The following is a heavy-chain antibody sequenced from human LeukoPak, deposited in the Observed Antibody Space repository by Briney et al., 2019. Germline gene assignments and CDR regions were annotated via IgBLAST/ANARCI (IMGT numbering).Heavy chain of an antibody. CDR2: INPNSGVT. J-gene: IGHJ4*02. CDR3: AREEAVPDY. CDR1: GYTFTGYY. Sequence: ASVKVSCKASGYTFTGYYIHWVRQAPGQGREWMGWINPNSGVTNYAQKFQGRVSMTRDTSISTAYIDLSRLRSDDTAVYYCAREEAVPDYWGQGTLVTVSS. V-gene: IGHV1-2*02. D-gene: IGHD6-6*01.